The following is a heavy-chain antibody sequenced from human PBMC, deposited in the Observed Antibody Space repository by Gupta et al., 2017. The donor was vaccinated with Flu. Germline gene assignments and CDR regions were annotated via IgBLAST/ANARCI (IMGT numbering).Heavy chain of an antibody. CDR3: ARLFKYCSSTSCPKTTVYSSSSRGYYFDY. D-gene: IGHD2-2*01. Sequence: EVQLVQSGAEVKKPGESLKISCKGSGYSFTSYWIGWVRQMPGKGLEWMGIIYPGDSDTRYSPSFQGQVTISVDKSISTAYLQWSSLKASDTAMYYCARLFKYCSSTSCPKTTVYSSSSRGYYFDYWGQGTLVTVSS. CDR1: GYSFTSYW. CDR2: IYPGDSDT. J-gene: IGHJ4*02. V-gene: IGHV5-51*03.